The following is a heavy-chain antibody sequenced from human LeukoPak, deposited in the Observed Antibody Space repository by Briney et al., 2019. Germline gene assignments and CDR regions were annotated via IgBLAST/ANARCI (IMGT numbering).Heavy chain of an antibody. CDR2: IWFDGSKK. J-gene: IGHJ6*02. CDR3: ARDGRGMDV. CDR1: GFTFSSYG. V-gene: IGHV3-33*01. D-gene: IGHD1-1*01. Sequence: PGRSLRLSCAASGFTFSSYGMHWVRQAPGKGLEWVVVIWFDGSKKYYADSVKGRLTISRDNSTNTLYLQMNSLRAEDTAVYYCARDGRGMDVWGQGTTVTVSS.